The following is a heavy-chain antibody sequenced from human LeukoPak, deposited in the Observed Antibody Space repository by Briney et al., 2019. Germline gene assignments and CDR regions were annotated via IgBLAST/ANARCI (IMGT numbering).Heavy chain of an antibody. V-gene: IGHV3-66*01. CDR1: GFTFSNAW. D-gene: IGHD4-17*01. CDR3: ARGLAYAHYFDY. J-gene: IGHJ4*02. CDR2: IYSGGST. Sequence: GGSLRLSCAASGFTFSNAWMSWVRQVPGKGLEWVSVIYSGGSTYYADSVKGRFTISRDNSKNSLYLQMNSLRAEDTAVYYCARGLAYAHYFDYWGQGTLVTVSS.